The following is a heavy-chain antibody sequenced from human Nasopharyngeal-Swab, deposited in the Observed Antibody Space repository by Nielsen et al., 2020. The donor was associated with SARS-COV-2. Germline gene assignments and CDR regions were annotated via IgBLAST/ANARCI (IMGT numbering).Heavy chain of an antibody. J-gene: IGHJ4*02. CDR3: ARSRRGAFDY. CDR1: GGSISSSYW. CDR2: ISHNGNA. D-gene: IGHD2-2*01. V-gene: IGHV4-4*02. Sequence: SETLSLTCAVSGGSISSSYWWSWVSQPPGTGLEWIGEISHNGNANYHPSLKSRVTISLDESRNQFSLNLNSVTAADTAVYYCARSRRGAFDYWGQGTLVTVSS.